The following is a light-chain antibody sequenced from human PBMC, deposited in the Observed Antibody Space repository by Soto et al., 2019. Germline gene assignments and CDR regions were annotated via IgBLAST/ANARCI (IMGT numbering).Light chain of an antibody. V-gene: IGKV1D-8*03. Sequence: VIWMTQSPSLLSASTGDRVTISCRMSQGISSYLAWYQQKPGKVPKRLIYSASSLQSGVPSRFGGSGSGTEFTLTINSLQPEDFATYYCLQHNTYPWTFGQGTKVDIK. CDR3: LQHNTYPWT. J-gene: IGKJ1*01. CDR2: SAS. CDR1: QGISSY.